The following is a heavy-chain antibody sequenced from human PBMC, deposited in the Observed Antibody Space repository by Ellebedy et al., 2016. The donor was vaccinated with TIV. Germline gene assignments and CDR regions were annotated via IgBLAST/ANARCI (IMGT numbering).Heavy chain of an antibody. V-gene: IGHV5-51*01. CDR3: ARLAPGRLAVAGFDY. D-gene: IGHD6-19*01. CDR1: GYSFTSYW. CDR2: IYPGDSDT. Sequence: GESLKISXKGSGYSFTSYWIGWVRQMPGKGLEWMGIIYPGDSDTRYSPSFQGQVTISADKSISTAYLQWSSLKASDTAMYYCARLAPGRLAVAGFDYWGQGTLVTVSS. J-gene: IGHJ4*02.